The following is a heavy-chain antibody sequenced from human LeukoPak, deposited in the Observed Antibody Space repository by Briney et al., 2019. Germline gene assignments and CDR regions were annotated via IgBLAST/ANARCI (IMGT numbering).Heavy chain of an antibody. CDR3: AKKKGDYFDY. CDR2: ISDSGGYT. Sequence: GGSLRPSCAASGFTFSSYAMSWVRQAPGKGLEWVSGISDSGGYTYYAYSVKGRFTISRDNSKNTLYLQMNSLRAEDTAVYYCAKKKGDYFDYWGQGTLVTVSS. J-gene: IGHJ4*02. CDR1: GFTFSSYA. V-gene: IGHV3-23*01.